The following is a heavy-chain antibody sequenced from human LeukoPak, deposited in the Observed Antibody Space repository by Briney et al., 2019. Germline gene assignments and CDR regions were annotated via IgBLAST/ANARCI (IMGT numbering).Heavy chain of an antibody. D-gene: IGHD2-15*01. V-gene: IGHV4-39*07. J-gene: IGHJ4*02. CDR3: AKTIGGFAKGRSPYFDS. CDR2: IFHSETT. CDR1: GGSVIRSTSF. Sequence: SSETLSLTCNVSGGSVIRSTSFWGWIRQSPGKGLEWIGNIFHSETTYDDPSLKSRVTMSVDTSKNQLSLKMSSVTAADTAVYYCAKTIGGFAKGRSPYFDSWGQGTLVTVSS.